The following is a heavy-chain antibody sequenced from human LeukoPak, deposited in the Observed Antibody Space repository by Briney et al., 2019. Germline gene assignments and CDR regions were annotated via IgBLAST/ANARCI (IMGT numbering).Heavy chain of an antibody. J-gene: IGHJ3*02. V-gene: IGHV4-39*07. Sequence: SETLSLTCAVSGSISSGIHYWAWIRQPPGKGLEWIGSMYYSGSTYYNPSIKSRVTMSLDASERQFSLKLTSVTAADTAVYYCARYGLLGISEINGFDNWGQGTMVTVSS. D-gene: IGHD2-15*01. CDR2: MYYSGST. CDR1: GSISSGIHY. CDR3: ARYGLLGISEINGFDN.